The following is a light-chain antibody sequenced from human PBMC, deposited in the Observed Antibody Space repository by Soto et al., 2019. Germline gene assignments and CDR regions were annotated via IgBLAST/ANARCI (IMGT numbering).Light chain of an antibody. CDR1: SSDVGGYNY. J-gene: IGLJ1*01. Sequence: QSALTQPASVSGSPGQSITISCTGTSSDVGGYNYVSWYQQHPGKAPKLMIYDVSNRPSWVSYRFSCSKSGNTASLTISGLQAEDEDDYYCSSYTSSSPYVFGTGTKLTVL. V-gene: IGLV2-14*01. CDR3: SSYTSSSPYV. CDR2: DVS.